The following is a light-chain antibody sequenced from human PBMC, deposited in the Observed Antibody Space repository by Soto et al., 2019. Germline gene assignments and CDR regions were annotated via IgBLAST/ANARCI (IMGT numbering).Light chain of an antibody. CDR2: GSS. Sequence: DIVLTQSPDSLAVCLGERATIHCKSSQTIFYTSSNKNYLAWYQQRPGQPPKLRIYGSSDRESGVPNLFSGSGSVTDFTLTISGLQAEDVAVYYGQQYYSTPFTFGPGTKVDIK. CDR3: QQYYSTPFT. CDR1: QTIFYTSSNKNY. V-gene: IGKV4-1*01. J-gene: IGKJ3*01.